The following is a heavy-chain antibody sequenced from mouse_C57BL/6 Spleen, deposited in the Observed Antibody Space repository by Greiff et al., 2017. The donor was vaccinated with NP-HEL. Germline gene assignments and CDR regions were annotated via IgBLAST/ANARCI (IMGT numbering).Heavy chain of an antibody. D-gene: IGHD1-1*01. J-gene: IGHJ2*01. CDR3: ARGGYYGSSPYYFDY. V-gene: IGHV1-19*01. CDR1: GYTFTDYY. CDR2: INPYNGGT. Sequence: EVQLQQSGPVLVKPGASVKMSCKASGYTFTDYYMNWVKQSHGKSLEWTGVINPYNGGTSYNQKFKGKATLTVDKSSSTAYMELNSLTSEDSAVYYCARGGYYGSSPYYFDYWGQGTTLTVSS.